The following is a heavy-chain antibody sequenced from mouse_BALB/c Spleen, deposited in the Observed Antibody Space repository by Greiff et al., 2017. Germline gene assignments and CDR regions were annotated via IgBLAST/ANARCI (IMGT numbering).Heavy chain of an antibody. J-gene: IGHJ2*01. CDR1: GYTFTSYW. D-gene: IGHD2-3*01. Sequence: QVQLQQPGAELVKPGASVKLSCKASGYTFTSYWMHWVKQRPGQGLEWIGEINPSNGRTNYNEKFKSKATLTVDKSSSTAYMQLSSLTSEDSAVYYCARNIYDGYYYYAMDYWGQGTTLTVSS. CDR3: ARNIYDGYYYYAMDY. V-gene: IGHV1S81*02. CDR2: INPSNGRT.